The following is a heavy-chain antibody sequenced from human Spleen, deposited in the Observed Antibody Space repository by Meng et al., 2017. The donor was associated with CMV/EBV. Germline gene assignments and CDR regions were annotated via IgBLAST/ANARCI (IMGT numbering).Heavy chain of an antibody. CDR1: GGSISSGGYY. D-gene: IGHD1-26*01. J-gene: IGHJ5*02. Sequence: SETLSLTCTVSGGSISSGGYYWSWIRQHPGKGLEWIGYIYYSGSTYYNPSLKSRVTISVDTSKNQFSLKLSSVTAADTAVYYCARGGAGGSYRGDWFDPWGQGTRVTVSS. V-gene: IGHV4-31*03. CDR3: ARGGAGGSYRGDWFDP. CDR2: IYYSGST.